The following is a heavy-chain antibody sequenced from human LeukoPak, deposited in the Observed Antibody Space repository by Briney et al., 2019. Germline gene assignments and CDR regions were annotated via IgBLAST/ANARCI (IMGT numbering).Heavy chain of an antibody. V-gene: IGHV4-34*01. CDR2: INHSGST. Sequence: SETLSLTCAVYGGSFSGYYWSWIRQPPGKGLEWIGEINHSGSTNYNPSLKSRVTISVDTSKNQFSLKLSSVTAADTAVYYCASAPGGSGSYLHWFDPWVQGTLVTVSS. CDR3: ASAPGGSGSYLHWFDP. CDR1: GGSFSGYY. D-gene: IGHD3-10*01. J-gene: IGHJ5*02.